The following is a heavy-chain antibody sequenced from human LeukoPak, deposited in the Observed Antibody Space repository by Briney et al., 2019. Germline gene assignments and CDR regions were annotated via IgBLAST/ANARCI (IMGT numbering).Heavy chain of an antibody. Sequence: PGGSLRLSCAISGITVSTTYMTWVRQAPGKGLEWVSVIYNSGNTYYADSVEGRFTISRDNSKNTVYLQMNSLRADDTAVYYCVRAGASGRSGRLVPGAFDVWGQGTMVTVSS. J-gene: IGHJ3*01. CDR2: IYNSGNT. V-gene: IGHV3-53*01. D-gene: IGHD3-10*01. CDR1: GITVSTTY. CDR3: VRAGASGRSGRLVPGAFDV.